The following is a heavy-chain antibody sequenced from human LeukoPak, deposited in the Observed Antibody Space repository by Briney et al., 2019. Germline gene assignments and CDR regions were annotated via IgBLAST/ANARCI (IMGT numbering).Heavy chain of an antibody. J-gene: IGHJ4*02. V-gene: IGHV3-23*01. Sequence: PGRSLRLSCTTSGLSFGDYAMSWVRQAPGKGLEWVSAISGSGGSTYYADSVKGRFTISRDNSKNTLYLQMNSLRAEDTAVYYCAKRGTYDSSGFNFDYWGQGTLVTVSS. D-gene: IGHD3-22*01. CDR1: GLSFGDYA. CDR2: ISGSGGST. CDR3: AKRGTYDSSGFNFDY.